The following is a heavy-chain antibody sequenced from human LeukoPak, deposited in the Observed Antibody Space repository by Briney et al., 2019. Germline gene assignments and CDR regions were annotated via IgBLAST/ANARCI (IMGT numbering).Heavy chain of an antibody. CDR1: GGSISSSSYY. J-gene: IGHJ3*02. Sequence: SETLSLTCTVSGGSISSSSYYWGWIRQPPGKGLEWIGSIYYSGSTYYNPSLKSRVTVSVDTSKNQFSLKLSSVTAADTAVYYCAGTRWPPWAFDIWGQGTMVTVSS. CDR3: AGTRWPPWAFDI. D-gene: IGHD4-23*01. CDR2: IYYSGST. V-gene: IGHV4-39*01.